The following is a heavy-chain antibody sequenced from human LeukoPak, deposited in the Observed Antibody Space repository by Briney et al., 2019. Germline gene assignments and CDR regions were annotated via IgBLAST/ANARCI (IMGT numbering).Heavy chain of an antibody. D-gene: IGHD3-16*01. CDR1: GGSISTYY. V-gene: IGHV4-59*08. CDR3: ARRGVEMLLVHPDNWFDT. J-gene: IGHJ5*02. CDR2: ISYSGST. Sequence: PSETQSLTCSVSGGSISTYYWSWIRQPPGKGLEWIGRISYSGSTNYNPSLKSRVTISVDTSKNQFSLRLSSVTAADTAVYYCARRGVEMLLVHPDNWFDTWGQGTLVTVSS.